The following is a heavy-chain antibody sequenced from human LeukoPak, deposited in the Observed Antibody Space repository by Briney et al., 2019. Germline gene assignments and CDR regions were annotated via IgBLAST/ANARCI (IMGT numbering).Heavy chain of an antibody. D-gene: IGHD3-22*01. CDR2: INPNSGGT. CDR1: GYTFTGYY. J-gene: IGHJ6*02. V-gene: IGHV1-2*02. CDR3: ARYYDSSGYYYANGVDV. Sequence: ASVKVSCKASGYTFTGYYMHWVRQAPGQGLEWMGWINPNSGGTNYAQKFQGRVTVTRDTSISTAYMELSRLRSDDTAVYYCARYYDSSGYYYANGVDVWGQGTTVTVSS.